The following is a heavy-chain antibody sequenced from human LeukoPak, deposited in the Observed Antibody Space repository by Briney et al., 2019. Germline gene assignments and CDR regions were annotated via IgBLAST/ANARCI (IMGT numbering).Heavy chain of an antibody. Sequence: ASVKVSCKVSGYTLTELSMHWVRQAPGKGLDWMGGFDPEDGETIYAQNLQGRVTMTEDTSTDTAYMELSSLRSEDTAVYYCATVVVTAPGEDYSDYWGQGSLVTVSS. CDR1: GYTLTELS. J-gene: IGHJ4*02. V-gene: IGHV1-24*01. CDR2: FDPEDGET. D-gene: IGHD2-21*02. CDR3: ATVVVTAPGEDYSDY.